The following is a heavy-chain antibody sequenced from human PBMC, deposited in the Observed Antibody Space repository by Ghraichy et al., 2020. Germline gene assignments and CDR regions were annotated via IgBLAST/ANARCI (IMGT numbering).Heavy chain of an antibody. CDR3: AMEGMGEEAFDI. J-gene: IGHJ3*02. CDR1: GGTFTSSA. CDR2: IIPIFGTA. D-gene: IGHD3-16*01. Sequence: SVKISCKASGGTFTSSAISWVRQAPGQGLEWMGGIIPIFGTANYAQKFQGRVTITADESTSTAFMEVGSLRSEDTAVYYCAMEGMGEEAFDIWGQGTRVTVSS. V-gene: IGHV1-69*13.